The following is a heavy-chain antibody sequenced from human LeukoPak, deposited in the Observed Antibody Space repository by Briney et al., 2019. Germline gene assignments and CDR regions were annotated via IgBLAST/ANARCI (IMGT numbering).Heavy chain of an antibody. CDR1: GITFSRFW. Sequence: GGSLRLSCAASGITFSRFWMSWVRQAPGKGLQWVANINEDGSEKHYVDSVKGRFTISRDNAENSQYLQMNSLRAEDTAVYYCASGGHLDWWGQGALVTVAS. CDR2: INEDGSEK. J-gene: IGHJ4*02. V-gene: IGHV3-7*03. CDR3: ASGGHLDW. D-gene: IGHD3-16*01.